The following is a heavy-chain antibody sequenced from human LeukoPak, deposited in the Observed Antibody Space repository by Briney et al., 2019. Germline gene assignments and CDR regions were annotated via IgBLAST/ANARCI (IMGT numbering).Heavy chain of an antibody. CDR1: GGSISRYY. CDR2: VYYSGST. D-gene: IGHD3-10*02. J-gene: IGHJ4*02. CDR3: ASLGGSRNYYVDF. V-gene: IGHV4-59*08. Sequence: PSETLSLTCTVSGGSISRYYWSWIRQPPGKGLEWIGYVYYSGSTNYNPSLKSRVTISVDTSKNQFSLRLSSVTAADTAVYYCASLGGSRNYYVDFWGQGTLVTVSS.